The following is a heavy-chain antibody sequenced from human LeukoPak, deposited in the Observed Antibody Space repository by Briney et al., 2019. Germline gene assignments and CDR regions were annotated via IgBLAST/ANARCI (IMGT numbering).Heavy chain of an antibody. D-gene: IGHD5-18*01. J-gene: IGHJ4*02. CDR3: ARGDGYDIGGFRDTAMVTPYYFDY. CDR1: GYSLSSGYY. V-gene: IGHV4-38-2*02. Sequence: SETLSLTCTVSGYSLSSGYYWGWIRQPPGKGLEWIGSIYHSGSTYYNPSLKSRVTISVDTSKNQFSLKLSSVTAADTAGYYCARGDGYDIGGFRDTAMVTPYYFDYWGQGTLVTVSS. CDR2: IYHSGST.